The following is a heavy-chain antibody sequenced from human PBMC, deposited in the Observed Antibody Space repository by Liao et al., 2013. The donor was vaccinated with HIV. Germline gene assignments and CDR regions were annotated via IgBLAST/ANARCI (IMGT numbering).Heavy chain of an antibody. J-gene: IGHJ3*02. D-gene: IGHD3-16*01. Sequence: QVQLQESGPGLVKPSQTLSLTCTVSGGSISRGTYYWGWIRQPAGKGLEWIGRIHTGGSTNYSPSLESRVTISADTSNNQFSLKLNSVTAADAAVYYCARDGGLQQQRGDAFDIWGQGTLVTVSS. CDR1: GGSISRGTYY. CDR2: IHTGGST. CDR3: ARDGGLQQQRGDAFDI. V-gene: IGHV4-61*02.